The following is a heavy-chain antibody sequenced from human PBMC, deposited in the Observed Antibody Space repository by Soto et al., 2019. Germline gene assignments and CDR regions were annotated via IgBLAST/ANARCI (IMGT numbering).Heavy chain of an antibody. J-gene: IGHJ4*02. D-gene: IGHD3-22*01. CDR2: IYYSGST. Sequence: SETLSLTSTVPGGSISSYYCSWLRQPPGKGLEWIGYIYYSGSTNYTPSLKSRVTISVDTSKNQFSLKLSSVTAADTAVYYCARSGRDSSGYFGSWGQGTLVTVSS. V-gene: IGHV4-59*01. CDR3: ARSGRDSSGYFGS. CDR1: GGSISSYY.